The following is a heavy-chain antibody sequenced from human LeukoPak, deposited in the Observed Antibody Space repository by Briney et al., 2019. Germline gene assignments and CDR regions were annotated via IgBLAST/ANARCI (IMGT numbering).Heavy chain of an antibody. CDR1: GFSFSSYT. V-gene: IGHV3-21*01. Sequence: GGSLRLSCAASGFSFSSYTMNWVRQSPGRGLEWVSSISSVSSYIHYADSVKGRFTISRDNAKNSLYLQMNSLRAEDTAVYYCASMFGNGYGSGSYLQFKGYYYGMDVWGQGTTVTVSS. CDR3: ASMFGNGYGSGSYLQFKGYYYGMDV. J-gene: IGHJ6*02. D-gene: IGHD3-10*01. CDR2: ISSVSSYI.